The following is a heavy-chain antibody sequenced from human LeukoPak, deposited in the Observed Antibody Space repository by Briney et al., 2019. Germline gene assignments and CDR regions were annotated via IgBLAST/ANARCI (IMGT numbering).Heavy chain of an antibody. CDR3: ARDEYSSSWYWYFDL. J-gene: IGHJ2*01. V-gene: IGHV3-7*05. CDR1: GFIFSSCW. CDR2: IKEDGSEK. Sequence: GGSLRLSCAASGFIFSSCWMSWVRQAPGKGLEWVANIKEDGSEKYYVDSVKGRFTISRDNAKNSLYLQMNSLRAEDTAVYYCARDEYSSSWYWYFDLWGRGTLVTVS. D-gene: IGHD6-13*01.